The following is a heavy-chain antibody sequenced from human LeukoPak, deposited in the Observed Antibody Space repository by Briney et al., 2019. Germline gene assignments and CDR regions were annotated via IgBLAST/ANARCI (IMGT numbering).Heavy chain of an antibody. Sequence: GGSLRLSCAASGFTFSSYSINWVRQAPGKGLEWVSSISSTSSYIYYADSVKGRFTISRDNTKNSLYLQMNSLRAEDTAVYYCARVVGYYYCMDVWGKGTTVTVSS. D-gene: IGHD1-26*01. CDR3: ARVVGYYYCMDV. CDR1: GFTFSSYS. V-gene: IGHV3-21*01. CDR2: ISSTSSYI. J-gene: IGHJ6*03.